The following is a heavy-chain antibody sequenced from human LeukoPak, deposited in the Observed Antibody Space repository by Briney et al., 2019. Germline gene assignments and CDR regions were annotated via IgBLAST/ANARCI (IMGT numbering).Heavy chain of an antibody. D-gene: IGHD2-2*01. J-gene: IGHJ5*02. CDR1: GGSFSGYY. V-gene: IGHV4-34*01. CDR3: ARPGYCSSTSCPPRGWFDP. Sequence: SETLSLTCAVYGGSFSGYYWSWIRQPPGKGLEWIGEINHSGSTNYNPSLKSRVTISVDTSKNQFSLKLSSVTAADTAVYYCARPGYCSSTSCPPRGWFDPWGQGTLVTVSS. CDR2: INHSGST.